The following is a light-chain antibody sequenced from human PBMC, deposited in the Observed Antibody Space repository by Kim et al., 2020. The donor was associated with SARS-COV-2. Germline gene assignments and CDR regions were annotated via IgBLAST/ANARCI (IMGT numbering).Light chain of an antibody. Sequence: GQSITISCTGTSSDVGGYNYVSWYQPHPGKAPKVLIYDVTKRPSGVSDRFSGSKSGNTASLTISGLQAEDEADYYCCSYTSGTTWVFGGGTKLTVL. CDR3: CSYTSGTTWV. CDR2: DVT. CDR1: SSDVGGYNY. J-gene: IGLJ3*02. V-gene: IGLV2-14*03.